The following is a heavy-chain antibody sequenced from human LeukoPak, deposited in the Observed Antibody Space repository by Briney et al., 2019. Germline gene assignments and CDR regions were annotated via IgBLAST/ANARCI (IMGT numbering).Heavy chain of an antibody. D-gene: IGHD2-15*01. V-gene: IGHV3-48*01. Sequence: GGSLRLSCAASGFTFSSYSMNWVRQAPGKGLEWISYITTSGGAKNYADSVKGRFTISRDNAENSLYLQMSSLRAEDTAVYYCAKGTSSSCYSAPNYWGQGTLVTVSS. CDR2: ITTSGGAK. CDR1: GFTFSSYS. CDR3: AKGTSSSCYSAPNY. J-gene: IGHJ4*02.